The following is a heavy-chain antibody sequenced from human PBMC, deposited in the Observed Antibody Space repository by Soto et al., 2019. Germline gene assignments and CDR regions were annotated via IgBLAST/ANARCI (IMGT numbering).Heavy chain of an antibody. V-gene: IGHV1-46*03. CDR2: INPSGGST. Sequence: ASVKVSCKASGYTFTSYYMHWVRQAPGQGLEWMGIINPSGGSTGYAQKFQGRVTMTRDTSTSTVYMELSSLRSEVTAVYYCARVPSNYNNWFDPWGQGTLVTVSS. D-gene: IGHD2-2*02. CDR1: GYTFTSYY. J-gene: IGHJ5*02. CDR3: ARVPSNYNNWFDP.